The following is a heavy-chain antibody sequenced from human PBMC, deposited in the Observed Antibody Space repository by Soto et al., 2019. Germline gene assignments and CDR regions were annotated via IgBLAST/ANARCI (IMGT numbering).Heavy chain of an antibody. V-gene: IGHV4-39*01. D-gene: IGHD3-10*01. CDR3: ARQSRILLWFGEPSPSYFDY. J-gene: IGHJ4*02. CDR2: SYYSGST. CDR1: GGSISSSSYY. Sequence: QLQLQESGPGLVKPSETLSLTCTVSGGSISSSSYYWGWIRQPPGKGLEGVGRSYYSGSTYYNPSLKSRVTISVDTSKNQFSLKLSSVTAADTAVYYCARQSRILLWFGEPSPSYFDYWGQGTLVTVSS.